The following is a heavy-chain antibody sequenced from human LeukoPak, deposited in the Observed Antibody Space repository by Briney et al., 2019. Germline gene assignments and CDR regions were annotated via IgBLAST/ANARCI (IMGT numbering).Heavy chain of an antibody. CDR1: GFTFSSYA. Sequence: GGSLRLSCAASGFTFSSYAMSRVRQAPGKELEWVSAISGSGGSTYYADSVKGRFTISRDNYKNTLYLQMNSLRAEDTAVYYCAKDPRYCSGGSCQGDYYFDYWGQGTLVTVSS. V-gene: IGHV3-23*01. CDR3: AKDPRYCSGGSCQGDYYFDY. D-gene: IGHD2-15*01. CDR2: ISGSGGST. J-gene: IGHJ4*02.